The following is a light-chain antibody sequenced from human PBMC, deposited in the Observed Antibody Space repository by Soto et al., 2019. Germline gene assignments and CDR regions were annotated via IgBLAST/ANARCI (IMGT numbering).Light chain of an antibody. Sequence: DVVMTQSPLSLPVTPGQPASISCRSSQSLVYSDGNTYLNWFQQRPGQSPRRLIYKVSNRDSGVPDRFSGRGSGTDFTLKISRVEAEDVGVYYCMQGTHWPPWTFGQGTKVEIK. CDR3: MQGTHWPPWT. J-gene: IGKJ1*01. CDR1: QSLVYSDGNTY. CDR2: KVS. V-gene: IGKV2-30*01.